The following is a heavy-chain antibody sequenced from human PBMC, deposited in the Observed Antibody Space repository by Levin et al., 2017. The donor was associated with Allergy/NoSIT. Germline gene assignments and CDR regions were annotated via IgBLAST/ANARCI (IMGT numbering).Heavy chain of an antibody. CDR2: IHPGDSNA. CDR3: ARRAYDSVIMAGNNWFDP. V-gene: IGHV5-51*01. J-gene: IGHJ5*02. CDR1: GSSFSSYW. D-gene: IGHD3-10*01. Sequence: ASVKVSCRDSGSSFSSYWIGWVRQMPGKGLEWMGIIHPGDSNALYSPSLQGQVTISADKSINTIYLQWNSLKASDTAIYYCARRAYDSVIMAGNNWFDPWGQGTLVTVSS.